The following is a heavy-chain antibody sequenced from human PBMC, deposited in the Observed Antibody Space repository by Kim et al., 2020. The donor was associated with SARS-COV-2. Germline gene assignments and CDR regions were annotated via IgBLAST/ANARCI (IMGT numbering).Heavy chain of an antibody. CDR1: GFTFSSYG. V-gene: IGHV3-30*18. J-gene: IGHJ4*02. D-gene: IGHD3-10*01. Sequence: GGSLRLSCAASGFTFSSYGMHWVRQAPGKGLEWVAVISYDGSNKYYADSVKGRFTISRDNSKNTLYLQMNSLRAEDTAVYYCAKEAGPPFGQFDYWGQGTLVTVSS. CDR2: ISYDGSNK. CDR3: AKEAGPPFGQFDY.